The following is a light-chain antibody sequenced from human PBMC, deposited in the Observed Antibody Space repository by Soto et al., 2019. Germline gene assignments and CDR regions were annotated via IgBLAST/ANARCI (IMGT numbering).Light chain of an antibody. CDR2: GAS. Sequence: EIVLTQSPGALSLSPGERATLSCGASQSVSSSYLAWYQQKPGQAPRLLIYGASTRATGIPDRFSGSGYGTDFTLTISRLEPEDFAVYYCQQYGSSPRTFGQGTKVAIK. J-gene: IGKJ1*01. CDR1: QSVSSSY. V-gene: IGKV3-20*01. CDR3: QQYGSSPRT.